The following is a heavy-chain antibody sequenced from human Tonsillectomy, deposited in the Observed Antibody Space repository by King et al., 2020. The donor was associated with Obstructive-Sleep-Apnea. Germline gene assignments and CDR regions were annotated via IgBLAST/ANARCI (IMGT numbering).Heavy chain of an antibody. CDR1: GFTFSSYA. D-gene: IGHD3-3*01. CDR3: AKGPGLFEFWSCYFRPPGHLYGMDV. V-gene: IGHV3-23*04. J-gene: IGHJ6*02. CDR2: ISGSGGST. Sequence: VQLVESGGGLVQPGGSLRLSCAASGFTFSSYAMSWVRQAPGKGLEWVSAISGSGGSTYYADSVKGRFTISRDNSKNTLYLQMNSLRAEDTAVYYCAKGPGLFEFWSCYFRPPGHLYGMDVLGQRTPVTL.